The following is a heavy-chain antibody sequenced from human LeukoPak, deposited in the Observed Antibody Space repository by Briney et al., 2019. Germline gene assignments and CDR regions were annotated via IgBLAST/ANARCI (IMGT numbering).Heavy chain of an antibody. Sequence: GASVNVSCKASGYTFTSYYMHWVSQARGQGLEWMGINNPSGGSTSYAKKFRGRVTMTRDTSTSTVYMELSSLRSEDTAVYYCARDYDYVWGSYRLPDYWGQGTLVTVSS. J-gene: IGHJ4*02. CDR1: GYTFTSYY. V-gene: IGHV1-46*01. CDR3: ARDYDYVWGSYRLPDY. CDR2: NNPSGGST. D-gene: IGHD3-16*02.